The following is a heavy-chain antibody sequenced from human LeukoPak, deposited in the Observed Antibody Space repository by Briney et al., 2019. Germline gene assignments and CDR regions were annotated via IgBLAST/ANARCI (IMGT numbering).Heavy chain of an antibody. V-gene: IGHV3-7*01. CDR1: GFTFRTYW. CDR3: ARDSDGVAGTTSYFQH. Sequence: GGSLRLSCAASGFTFRTYWMSWVRQAPGKGLEWVANIKQDGNEKYYVDSVKGRFTISRDNAKNSLDLQMNSLRAEDTAVYYCARDSDGVAGTTSYFQHWGQGTLATVSS. CDR2: IKQDGNEK. D-gene: IGHD6-19*01. J-gene: IGHJ1*01.